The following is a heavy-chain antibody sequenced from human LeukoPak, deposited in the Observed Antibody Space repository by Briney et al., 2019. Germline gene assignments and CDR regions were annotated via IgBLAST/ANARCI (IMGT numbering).Heavy chain of an antibody. Sequence: SETLSLTCTVSGYSISSGYYWGWIRQPPGKGLEWIGSIYHSGSTYYNPSLKSRVTISVDTSKNQFSLKLNSVTAADTAVYYCARAGTWFSDAFDIWGQGTMVTVSS. CDR1: GYSISSGYY. CDR2: IYHSGST. J-gene: IGHJ3*02. CDR3: ARAGTWFSDAFDI. D-gene: IGHD3-10*01. V-gene: IGHV4-38-2*02.